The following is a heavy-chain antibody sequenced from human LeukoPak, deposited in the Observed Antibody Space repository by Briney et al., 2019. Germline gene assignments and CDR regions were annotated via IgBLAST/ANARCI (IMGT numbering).Heavy chain of an antibody. V-gene: IGHV3-30*01. Sequence: GRSLRLSCAASGFTFSSYAMHWVRQAPGKGLEWVAVISYDGSNKYYADSVKGRFTISRDNSKNTLYLQMNSLRAEGTAVYYCARYQLLLWGQGTLVTVSS. CDR2: ISYDGSNK. CDR3: ARYQLLL. J-gene: IGHJ4*02. D-gene: IGHD2-2*01. CDR1: GFTFSSYA.